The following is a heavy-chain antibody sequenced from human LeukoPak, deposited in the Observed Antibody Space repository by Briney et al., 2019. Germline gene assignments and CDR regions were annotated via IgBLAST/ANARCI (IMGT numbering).Heavy chain of an antibody. CDR3: AGGSRWPGLSY. D-gene: IGHD6-13*01. CDR2: IYTAGST. Sequence: GGSLRLSCAASGFTVSGNYMSWVRQAPGKGLEWVSVIYTAGSTYNADPVKGRFTISRDKSKNTLYLQMNTLRAEDTAVYFCAGGSRWPGLSYWGQGTLLTVSS. J-gene: IGHJ4*02. V-gene: IGHV3-53*01. CDR1: GFTVSGNY.